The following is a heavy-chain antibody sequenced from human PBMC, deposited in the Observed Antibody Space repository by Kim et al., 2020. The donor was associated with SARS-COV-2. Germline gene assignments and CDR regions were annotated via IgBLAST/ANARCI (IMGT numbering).Heavy chain of an antibody. CDR2: IYYSGST. CDR1: GGSISSYY. CDR3: AREGGAMVIRASGAFDI. D-gene: IGHD5-18*01. Sequence: SETLSLTCTVSGGSISSYYWSWIRQPPGKGLEWIGYIYYSGSTNYNPSLKSRVTISVDTSKNQFSLKLSSVTAADTAVYYCAREGGAMVIRASGAFDIWGQGTMVTVSS. J-gene: IGHJ3*02. V-gene: IGHV4-59*01.